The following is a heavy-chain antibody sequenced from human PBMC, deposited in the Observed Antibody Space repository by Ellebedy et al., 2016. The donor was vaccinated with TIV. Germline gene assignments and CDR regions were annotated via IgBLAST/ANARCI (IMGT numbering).Heavy chain of an antibody. CDR1: GFTFSSYA. Sequence: GGSLRLSXAASGFTFSSYAMHWVRQAPGKGLEWVAVISYDGSNKYYADSVKGRFTISRDNSKNTLYLQMNSLRAEDTAVYYCARAPYYYDSSGYYKGCYFGYWGQGTLVTVNS. CDR2: ISYDGSNK. D-gene: IGHD3-22*01. CDR3: ARAPYYYDSSGYYKGCYFGY. V-gene: IGHV3-30-3*01. J-gene: IGHJ4*02.